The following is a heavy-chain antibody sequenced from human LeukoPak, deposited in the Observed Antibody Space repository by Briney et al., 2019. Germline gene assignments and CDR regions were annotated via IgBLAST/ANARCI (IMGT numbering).Heavy chain of an antibody. Sequence: GGSLRLSCAASGFTFSDYYMSWIRQAPGKGLEWVSVIYSGGSTYYADSVKGRFTISRDNSKNTLYLQMNSLRAEDTAAYYCANRRYWGQGTLVTVSS. J-gene: IGHJ4*02. CDR2: IYSGGST. V-gene: IGHV3-66*01. CDR1: GFTFSDYY. CDR3: ANRRY.